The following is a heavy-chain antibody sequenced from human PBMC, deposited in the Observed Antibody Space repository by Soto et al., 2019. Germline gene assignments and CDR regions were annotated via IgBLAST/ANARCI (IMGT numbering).Heavy chain of an antibody. J-gene: IGHJ6*01. CDR2: ISFDGSNR. D-gene: IGHD1-1*01. CDR3: ARDQLEQRILSYPSEV. Sequence: VGSLRLSCASSVFTLSTYAMHCVRQSPGKWLEWVAVISFDGSNRYYGDSVKGRFTVSRDNSNNTVFLHMDSLRAEDTAVYYCARDQLEQRILSYPSEVCGQGTTVIVSS. CDR1: VFTLSTYA. V-gene: IGHV3-30-3*01.